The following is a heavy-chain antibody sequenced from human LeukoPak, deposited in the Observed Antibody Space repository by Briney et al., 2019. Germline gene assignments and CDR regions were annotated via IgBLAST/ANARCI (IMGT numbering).Heavy chain of an antibody. J-gene: IGHJ4*02. Sequence: PGRSLRLSCAASGFTFDDYGMSWVRQAPGKGLEWVSGINWNGGSTGYADSVKGRFTISRDNAKNSLYLQMNSLRAEDTALYYCARDEYYYDSSGYSVDYWGQGTLVTVSS. V-gene: IGHV3-20*04. D-gene: IGHD3-22*01. CDR2: INWNGGST. CDR3: ARDEYYYDSSGYSVDY. CDR1: GFTFDDYG.